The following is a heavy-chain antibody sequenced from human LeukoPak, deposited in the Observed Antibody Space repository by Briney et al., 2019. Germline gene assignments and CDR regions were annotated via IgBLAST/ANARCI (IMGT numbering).Heavy chain of an antibody. CDR3: ARLVGRDSSWYIFDY. CDR2: IYPGDSDT. J-gene: IGHJ4*02. Sequence: GESLKISCKGSGYSFTSHWIGWVRQMPGKGLEWMGIIYPGDSDTRYSPSFQGQVTISADKSISTAYLQWSSLKASDTAMYYCARLVGRDSSWYIFDYWGQGTLVTVSS. D-gene: IGHD6-13*01. CDR1: GYSFTSHW. V-gene: IGHV5-51*01.